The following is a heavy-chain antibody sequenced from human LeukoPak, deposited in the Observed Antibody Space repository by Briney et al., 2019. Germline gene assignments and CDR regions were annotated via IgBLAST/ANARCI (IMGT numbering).Heavy chain of an antibody. Sequence: GASVKVSCKASGYTFTGYYMHWVRQAPGQGLEWMGWINPNSGGTNYAQKFQGRVTMTRDTSISTAYMELSRLRSDDTAVYYCARDWEWRPNDYGDYLAQYYFDYWGQGTLVAVSS. V-gene: IGHV1-2*02. J-gene: IGHJ4*02. CDR1: GYTFTGYY. CDR2: INPNSGGT. D-gene: IGHD4-17*01. CDR3: ARDWEWRPNDYGDYLAQYYFDY.